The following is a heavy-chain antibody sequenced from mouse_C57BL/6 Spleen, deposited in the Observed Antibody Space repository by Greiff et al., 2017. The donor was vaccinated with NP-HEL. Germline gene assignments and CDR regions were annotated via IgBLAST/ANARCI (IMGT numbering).Heavy chain of an antibody. CDR1: GFSLTSYG. Sequence: VKLVESGPGLVAPSQSLSITCTVSGFSLTSYGVDWVRQSPGKGLEWLGVIWGVGSTNYNSALKSRLSISKDNSKSQVFLKMNSLQTDDTAMYYCATHYYGSSYGFAYWGQGTLVTVSA. CDR3: ATHYYGSSYGFAY. J-gene: IGHJ3*01. V-gene: IGHV2-6*01. CDR2: IWGVGST. D-gene: IGHD1-1*01.